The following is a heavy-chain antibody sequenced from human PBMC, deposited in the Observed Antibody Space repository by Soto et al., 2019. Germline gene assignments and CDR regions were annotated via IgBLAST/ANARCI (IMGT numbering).Heavy chain of an antibody. D-gene: IGHD2-15*01. J-gene: IGHJ4*02. CDR3: ARDLGRYCSGGSCGDY. Sequence: PGGSLRLSCAASGFTFSSYSMNWVRQAPGKGLEWVSYISSSSSTIYYADSVKGRFTISRDNAKNSLYLQMNGLRDEDTAVYYCARDLGRYCSGGSCGDYWGQGTLVTVSS. CDR1: GFTFSSYS. CDR2: ISSSSSTI. V-gene: IGHV3-48*02.